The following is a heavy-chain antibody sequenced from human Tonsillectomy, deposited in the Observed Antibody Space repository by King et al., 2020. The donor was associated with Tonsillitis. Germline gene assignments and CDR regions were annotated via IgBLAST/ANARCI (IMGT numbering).Heavy chain of an antibody. V-gene: IGHV1-69*01. Sequence: QLVQSGAEVKKRGSSVKVSCKASGGTFSSYAISWVRQAPGQGLEWMGGIIPIFGTANYAQKFQGRVTITADESTSTAYMELSSLRSEDTAVYYCARGRGYCSSTSCYPFDYWGQGTLVTVSS. D-gene: IGHD2-2*03. CDR1: GGTFSSYA. CDR2: IIPIFGTA. J-gene: IGHJ4*02. CDR3: ARGRGYCSSTSCYPFDY.